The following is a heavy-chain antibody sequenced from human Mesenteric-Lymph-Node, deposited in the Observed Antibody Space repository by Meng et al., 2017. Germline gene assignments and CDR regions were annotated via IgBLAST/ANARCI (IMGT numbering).Heavy chain of an antibody. CDR3: ARQIFEFGYGGNSPFDY. CDR2: IYYSGSN. D-gene: IGHD4-23*01. J-gene: IGHJ4*02. CDR1: GASISSTSYY. V-gene: IGHV4-39*01. Sequence: QLQLQESGPGLVKPSETLSLTCTVSGASISSTSYYWGWIRQPPGKGPEWIGSIYYSGSNYHNPSLKSRLTISVDTSKSQLALKLSSVTAADTAVYYCARQIFEFGYGGNSPFDYWGQGTLVTVSS.